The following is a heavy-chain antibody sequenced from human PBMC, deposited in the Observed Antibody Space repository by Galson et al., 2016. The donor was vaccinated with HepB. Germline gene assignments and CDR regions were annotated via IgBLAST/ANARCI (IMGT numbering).Heavy chain of an antibody. V-gene: IGHV3-7*03. CDR1: GFTFGSVW. CDR2: IKPDGSER. CDR3: ALYYYDSTGFLESFQH. J-gene: IGHJ1*01. D-gene: IGHD3-22*01. Sequence: LRLSCATSGFTFGSVWMSWVRQAPGKGLAWVANIKPDGSERYYVDSLKGRFTISRDNAENSLNLQMNKLRAEDTAVYFSALYYYDSTGFLESFQHWGQGTRVTVSS.